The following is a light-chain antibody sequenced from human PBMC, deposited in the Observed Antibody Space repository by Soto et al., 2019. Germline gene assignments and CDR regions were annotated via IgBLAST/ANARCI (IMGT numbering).Light chain of an antibody. J-gene: IGLJ2*01. CDR1: SSNIGAGYG. V-gene: IGLV1-40*01. CDR2: QNN. Sequence: QPVLTQPPSVSGAPGQRVTISCTGDSSNIGAGYGVHWYQQLPGAAPKLLIFQNNIRPSGVPDRFSGSQSDTSASLAITGLQAEDEADYYCQTADTSLSVVFGGGTKLTVL. CDR3: QTADTSLSVV.